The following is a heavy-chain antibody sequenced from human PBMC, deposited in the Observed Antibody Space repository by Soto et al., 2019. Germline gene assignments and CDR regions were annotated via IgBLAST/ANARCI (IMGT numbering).Heavy chain of an antibody. J-gene: IGHJ4*02. D-gene: IGHD6-6*01. CDR2: ISGSGGST. CDR3: AKDPPGGQLVLFFYY. CDR1: GFTFSSYA. V-gene: IGHV3-23*01. Sequence: EVQLFASGGGLVQPGGTLRLTCAASGFTFSSYAMSWVRHAPGTGLEWVSAISGSGGSTYYADSVKGRFTISRDNSKNTVYLQMNSLRAEDTAVYYCAKDPPGGQLVLFFYYWGQGTLVTVSS.